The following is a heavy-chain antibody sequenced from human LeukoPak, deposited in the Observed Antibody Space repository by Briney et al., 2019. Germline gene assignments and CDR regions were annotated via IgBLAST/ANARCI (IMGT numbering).Heavy chain of an antibody. CDR3: AALSGSYYVDTDY. Sequence: GRSLRLSCAASGFTLSSCGVHWVREAPGKGLEWVAFISYYGSNKYYADSMKGRFPISRDNSKNTLYLQMSSLRTEDTAVYYCAALSGSYYVDTDYWGQGTLVTVSS. V-gene: IGHV3-30*03. J-gene: IGHJ4*02. CDR1: GFTLSSCG. CDR2: ISYYGSNK. D-gene: IGHD1-26*01.